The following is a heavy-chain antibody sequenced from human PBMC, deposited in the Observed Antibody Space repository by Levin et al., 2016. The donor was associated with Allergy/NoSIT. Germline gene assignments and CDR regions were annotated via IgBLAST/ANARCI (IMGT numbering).Heavy chain of an antibody. D-gene: IGHD5-12*01. J-gene: IGHJ4*02. Sequence: WVRQAPGQRLEWMGWINAGNGNTKYSQKFQGRVTITRDTSASTAYMELSSLRSEDTAVYYCARSTRWLRPSHFDYWGQGTLVTVSS. CDR3: ARSTRWLRPSHFDY. V-gene: IGHV1-3*01. CDR2: INAGNGNT.